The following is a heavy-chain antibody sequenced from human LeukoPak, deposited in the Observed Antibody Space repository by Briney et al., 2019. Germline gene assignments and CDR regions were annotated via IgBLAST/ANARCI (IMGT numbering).Heavy chain of an antibody. CDR3: ANPYGDYDFDY. V-gene: IGHV3-23*01. CDR1: GFTFSSYA. Sequence: GGSLRLPCAASGFTFSSYAMSWVRQAPGKGLEWVSAISGSGGSTYYAGSVKGRFTISRDNSKNTLYLQMNSLRAEDTAVYYCANPYGDYDFDYWGQGTLVTVSS. D-gene: IGHD4-17*01. CDR2: ISGSGGST. J-gene: IGHJ4*02.